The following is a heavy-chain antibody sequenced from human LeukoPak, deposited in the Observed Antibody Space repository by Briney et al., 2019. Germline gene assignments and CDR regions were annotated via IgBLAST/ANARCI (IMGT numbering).Heavy chain of an antibody. CDR2: ISGSGGAT. V-gene: IGHV3-23*01. D-gene: IGHD2-21*02. Sequence: GGSLRVSCAASGVSFSSYTMMWVRQAPGKGLEWVSAISGSGGATNYADSVKGRFTISRDNAKNTLYLQMDSLRVEDTAVYYCARGSHCGGDCYSLFESWGQGTLATVSS. J-gene: IGHJ1*01. CDR3: ARGSHCGGDCYSLFES. CDR1: GVSFSSYT.